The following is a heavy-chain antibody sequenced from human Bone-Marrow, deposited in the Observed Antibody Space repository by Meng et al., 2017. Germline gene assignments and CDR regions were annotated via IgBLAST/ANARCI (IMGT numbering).Heavy chain of an antibody. CDR2: ISAYNGNT. Sequence: VQLVEPGAEVTKPGASGKVACKASGYSFTSFGISWVRRAPGQGLEWMGWISAYNGNTNYAQKLQGRVTMTTDTSTSTAYMELRSLRSDDTAVYYCARGSYQPLDYWGQGTLVTVSS. CDR3: ARGSYQPLDY. D-gene: IGHD2-2*01. J-gene: IGHJ4*02. CDR1: GYSFTSFG. V-gene: IGHV1-18*01.